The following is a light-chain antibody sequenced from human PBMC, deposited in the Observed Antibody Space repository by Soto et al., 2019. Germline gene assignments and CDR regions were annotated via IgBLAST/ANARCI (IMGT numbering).Light chain of an antibody. CDR1: SSDVGAYNY. Sequence: QSALTQPASVSGSHGQSITISCAGTSSDVGAYNYVSWYQHHPGKAPKLMIYDVNNRPSGDSNRFSGSKSGNTASLTISGLQAEDEDDYYCSSWTSGATYVFGSGTKLTVL. CDR3: SSWTSGATYV. CDR2: DVN. J-gene: IGLJ1*01. V-gene: IGLV2-14*03.